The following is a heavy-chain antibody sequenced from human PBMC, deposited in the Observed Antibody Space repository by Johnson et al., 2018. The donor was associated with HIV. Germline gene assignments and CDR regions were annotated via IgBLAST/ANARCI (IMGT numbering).Heavy chain of an antibody. D-gene: IGHD3-22*01. V-gene: IGHV3-30-3*01. Sequence: QVQLVESGGGVVQPGRSLRLSCAASGFTFSSYAMHWVRQAPGKGLEWVAVISYDGSNKYYADSVKGRFTISRDNSKNTRYLQMNSLRAEETAVYYCAREAHYYDSSGLKRGAFDIWGQGTMVTVSS. CDR3: AREAHYYDSSGLKRGAFDI. CDR2: ISYDGSNK. CDR1: GFTFSSYA. J-gene: IGHJ3*02.